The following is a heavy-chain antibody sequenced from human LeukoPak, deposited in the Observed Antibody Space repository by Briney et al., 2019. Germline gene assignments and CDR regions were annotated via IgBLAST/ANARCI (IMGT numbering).Heavy chain of an antibody. J-gene: IGHJ4*02. CDR1: GFTVSSNY. CDR2: VYSGGST. CDR3: ATADSGSYYSGFDY. D-gene: IGHD1-26*01. Sequence: GGSLRLSCAASGFTVSSNYMSWVRQAPGKGLEWVSVVYSGGSTHYADSVKGRFTISRDNSENTLYLHMNSLRAEDTAVYYCATADSGSYYSGFDYWGQGTLVTVSS. V-gene: IGHV3-66*01.